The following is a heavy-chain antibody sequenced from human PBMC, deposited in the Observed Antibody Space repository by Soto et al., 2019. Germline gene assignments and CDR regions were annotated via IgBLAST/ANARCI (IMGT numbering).Heavy chain of an antibody. J-gene: IGHJ4*02. CDR2: ISLSGSTI. V-gene: IGHV3-48*03. Sequence: EVQLVESGGGLVQPGGSLRLSCAASGFAFSNYEMNWVRQAPGKGLEWVSYISLSGSTIYYADSVKGRFTISRDYAKNSLYLKMDSLRADDTAVYYGALESVSAAPNFFDYWGKGTLVTVSS. D-gene: IGHD3-3*02. CDR3: ALESVSAAPNFFDY. CDR1: GFAFSNYE.